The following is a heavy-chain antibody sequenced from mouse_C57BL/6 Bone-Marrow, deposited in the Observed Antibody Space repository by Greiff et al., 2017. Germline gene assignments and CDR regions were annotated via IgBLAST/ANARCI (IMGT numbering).Heavy chain of an antibody. CDR3: AREGVTTVVAHWYFDV. CDR2: INPNNGGT. J-gene: IGHJ1*03. D-gene: IGHD1-1*01. Sequence: VHLQQSGPELVKPGASVKIPCKASGYTFTDYNMDWVKQSHGKSLEWIGDINPNNGGTIYNQKFKGKATLTVDKSSSTAYMELRSLTSEDTAVYYCAREGVTTVVAHWYFDVWGTAATVTASS. CDR1: GYTFTDYN. V-gene: IGHV1-18*01.